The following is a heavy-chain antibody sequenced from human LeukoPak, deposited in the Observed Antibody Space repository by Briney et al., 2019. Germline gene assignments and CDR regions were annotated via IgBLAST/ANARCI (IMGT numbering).Heavy chain of an antibody. Sequence: GGSLRLSCAASGFTSSSYSMNWVRQAPGKGLEWVSYISSSSSTIYYADSVKGRFTISRDNAKNSLYLQMNSLRAEDTAVYYCARDSRDGDYYGMDVWGQGTTVTVSS. CDR1: GFTSSSYS. J-gene: IGHJ6*02. D-gene: IGHD3-10*01. CDR2: ISSSSSTI. V-gene: IGHV3-48*04. CDR3: ARDSRDGDYYGMDV.